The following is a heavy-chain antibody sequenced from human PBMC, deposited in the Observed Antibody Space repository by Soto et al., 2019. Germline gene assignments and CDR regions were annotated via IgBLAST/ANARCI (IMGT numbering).Heavy chain of an antibody. CDR2: ISGGGGST. Sequence: EVKLLESGGGLVQPGGSLRLSCAASGFTFSSYAMSWVRQAPGKGLEWVSAISGGGGSTNNADSVKGRFTISRDKSKNPLYLEKDNLGDEDTAVYYCAKSHDNSGYYPGGVLDYWGQGILGTGFS. V-gene: IGHV3-23*01. CDR1: GFTFSSYA. CDR3: AKSHDNSGYYPGGVLDY. J-gene: IGHJ4*02. D-gene: IGHD3-22*01.